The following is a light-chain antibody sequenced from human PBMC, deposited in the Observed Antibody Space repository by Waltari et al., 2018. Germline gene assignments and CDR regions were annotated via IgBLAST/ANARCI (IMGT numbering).Light chain of an antibody. J-gene: IGLJ1*01. CDR3: TSNAGSNNYV. CDR1: SSDVGAYNY. V-gene: IGLV2-8*01. CDR2: EVN. Sequence: QSSLTQPPSASGSLGQMLTISCTGTSSDVGAYNYVSWYQQHPGTAPKLIIYEVNKRPCGVPERCSVFKSGNTASLIISGLQAEDGGDYYCTSNAGSNNYVFGTGTEVTVL.